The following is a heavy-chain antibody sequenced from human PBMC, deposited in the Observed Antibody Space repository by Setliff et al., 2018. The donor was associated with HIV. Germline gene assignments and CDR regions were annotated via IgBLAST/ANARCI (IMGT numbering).Heavy chain of an antibody. CDR1: GGSSRTYS. J-gene: IGHJ6*02. Sequence: GASVKVSCKASGGSSRTYSINWVRQAPGQGLEWMGQFIAVLDITSYAQKFQGRLTITADESTSTMYMELSSLRSDDTAVYYCARDRRGSGSYTPYYYYGMDVWGQGTTVTVSS. CDR3: ARDRRGSGSYTPYYYYGMDV. CDR2: FIAVLDIT. V-gene: IGHV1-69*10. D-gene: IGHD3-10*01.